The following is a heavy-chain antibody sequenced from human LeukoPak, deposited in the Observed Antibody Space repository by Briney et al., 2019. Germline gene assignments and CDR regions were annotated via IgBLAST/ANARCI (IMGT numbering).Heavy chain of an antibody. V-gene: IGHV4-38-2*02. J-gene: IGHJ5*02. CDR1: GYSISSGYY. CDR3: AREENWFDP. CDR2: IYHSGST. Sequence: SETLSLTCTVSGYSISSGYYWGWIRQPPGKGLEWIGSIYHSGSTYYNPSLKSRVTISVDTSKNQFSLKLSSVTAADTAVYYCAREENWFDPWGQGTLVTVSS.